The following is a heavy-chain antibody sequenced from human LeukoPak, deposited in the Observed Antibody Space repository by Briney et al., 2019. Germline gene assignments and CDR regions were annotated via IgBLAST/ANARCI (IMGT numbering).Heavy chain of an antibody. CDR1: GFTFSTYA. Sequence: GGSLRLSCTVSGFTFSTYAMTWVRQAPGKGLEWVANIKQDGSEKYYVDSVKGRFAISRDNAKNSLYLQMNSLRAEDTAVYYCARASRDSWGQGTLVIVSS. CDR2: IKQDGSEK. V-gene: IGHV3-7*01. J-gene: IGHJ4*02. CDR3: ARASRDS.